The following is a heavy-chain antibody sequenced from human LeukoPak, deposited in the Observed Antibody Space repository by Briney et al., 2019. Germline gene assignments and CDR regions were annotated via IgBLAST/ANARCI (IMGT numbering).Heavy chain of an antibody. Sequence: PGRSLRLSCAASGFCFSNYGINCVRRAPGKGLEWVSVISGIGDDALYAESVKGRFGFSRDNSKNTVDLQMNSLRADDTAVYYWVKRVWPYYFEYWGQGTLVAASS. CDR2: ISGIGDDA. CDR1: GFCFSNYG. J-gene: IGHJ4*02. V-gene: IGHV3-23*01. CDR3: VKRVWPYYFEY.